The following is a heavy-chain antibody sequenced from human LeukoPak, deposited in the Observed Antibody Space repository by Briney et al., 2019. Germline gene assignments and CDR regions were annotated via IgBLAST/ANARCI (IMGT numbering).Heavy chain of an antibody. J-gene: IGHJ4*02. CDR3: ARDVTGSASDY. Sequence: SETLSLTCTVSGGSITTSGFYWAWIRRPPGKGLEWIGSLYYGGTNYYNPSLKSRVTVSGDTSKNQFSLELTSVTAADTAVYYCARDVTGSASDYWGQGTLVTVSS. D-gene: IGHD1-1*01. CDR2: LYYGGTN. CDR1: GGSITTSGFY. V-gene: IGHV4-39*02.